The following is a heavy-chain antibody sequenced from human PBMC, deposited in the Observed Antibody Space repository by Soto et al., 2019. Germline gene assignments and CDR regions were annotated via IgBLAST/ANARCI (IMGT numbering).Heavy chain of an antibody. V-gene: IGHV3-30-3*01. Sequence: AGGSLRLSCAASGFTFSSYAMHWVRQAPGKGLEWVAVISYDGSNKYYADSVKGRFTISRDNSKNTLYLQMNSLRAEDTAVYYCARDGLTLRIYYYYGMDVWGQGTTVTVSS. J-gene: IGHJ6*02. CDR1: GFTFSSYA. CDR2: ISYDGSNK. D-gene: IGHD5-12*01. CDR3: ARDGLTLRIYYYYGMDV.